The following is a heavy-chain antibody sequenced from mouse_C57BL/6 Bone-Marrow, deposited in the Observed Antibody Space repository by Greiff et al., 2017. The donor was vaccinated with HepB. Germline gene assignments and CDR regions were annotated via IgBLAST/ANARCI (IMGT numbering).Heavy chain of an antibody. D-gene: IGHD1-1*01. CDR1: GYTFTSYW. CDR2: IHPNSGST. J-gene: IGHJ2*01. Sequence: QVQLQQPGAELVKPGASVKLSCKASGYTFTSYWMHWVKQRPGQGLEWIGMIHPNSGSTNYNEKFKSKATLTVDKSSSTAYMQLSSLTSEDSAVYYCARKRGYYYGSSFDYWGQGTTLTVSS. V-gene: IGHV1-64*01. CDR3: ARKRGYYYGSSFDY.